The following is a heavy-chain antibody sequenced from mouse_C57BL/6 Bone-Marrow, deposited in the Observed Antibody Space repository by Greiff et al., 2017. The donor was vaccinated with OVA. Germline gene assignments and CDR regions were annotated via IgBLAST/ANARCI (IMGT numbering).Heavy chain of an antibody. Sequence: VKLQESGPGLVQPSQRLSITCTVSGFSLTSYGVHWVRQSPGKGLEWLGVIWSGGSTDYNAAFISRLSISKDNSKSQVFFKMNSLQADDTAIYYCARNAPITTVVATDYAMDYWGQGTSVTVSS. D-gene: IGHD1-1*01. J-gene: IGHJ4*01. CDR2: IWSGGST. CDR1: GFSLTSYG. CDR3: ARNAPITTVVATDYAMDY. V-gene: IGHV2-2*01.